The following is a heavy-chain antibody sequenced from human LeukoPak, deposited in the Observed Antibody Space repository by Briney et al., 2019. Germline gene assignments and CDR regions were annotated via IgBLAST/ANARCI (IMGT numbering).Heavy chain of an antibody. J-gene: IGHJ4*02. CDR3: ARDRRSPHSAYDWGRLDS. CDR2: INQNSYTM. CDR1: GFSFSDYY. D-gene: IGHD5-12*01. V-gene: IGHV3-11*01. Sequence: PGGSLRHSCAASGFSFSDYYMTWIRQAPGKGLEWISNINQNSYTMYYADSVKGRFAISRDNAKSSLYLHMNSLRVEDTAVYYCARDRRSPHSAYDWGRLDSWGQGTLVAVSS.